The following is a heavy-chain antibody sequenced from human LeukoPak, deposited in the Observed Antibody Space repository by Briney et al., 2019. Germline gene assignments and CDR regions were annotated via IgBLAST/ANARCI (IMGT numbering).Heavy chain of an antibody. D-gene: IGHD3-3*01. CDR2: IKSKTDGGTT. CDR1: GFTFSNAW. V-gene: IGHV3-15*01. CDR3: TTHESGYYFDY. J-gene: IGHJ4*02. Sequence: AGGSLRLSCAASGFTFSNAWMSWVRQAPGKGLEWVGRIKSKTDGGTTDYAAPVKGRFTISRDDSKNTLYLQMNSLKTEDTAVYYYTTHESGYYFDYWGQGTLVTVSS.